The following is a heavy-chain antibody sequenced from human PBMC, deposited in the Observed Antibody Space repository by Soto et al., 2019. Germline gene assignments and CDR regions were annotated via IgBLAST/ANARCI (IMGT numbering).Heavy chain of an antibody. CDR2: INPNSGGT. Sequence: ASVKVSCKACGYTFTGYYMHWVRQAPGQGLEWMGWINPNSGGTNYAQKFQGRVTMTRDTSISTAYMELSRLRSDDTVVYYCARSVGLAAPIHFHYWGQATLFTVS. CDR3: ARSVGLAAPIHFHY. V-gene: IGHV1-2*02. J-gene: IGHJ4*02. CDR1: GYTFTGYY. D-gene: IGHD6-6*01.